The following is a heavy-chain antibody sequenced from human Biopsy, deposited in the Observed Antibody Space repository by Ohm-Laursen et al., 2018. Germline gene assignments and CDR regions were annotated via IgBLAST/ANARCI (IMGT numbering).Heavy chain of an antibody. CDR3: ARGPKRLTGTSYFED. V-gene: IGHV4-59*12. Sequence: SDTLSLTCSVSGGSIISYYWTWIRQPPGKGLEWIGHVYNGGITNYNPSLKSRVSVSEDTSKNQFSLRLTSVTAADTAVYYCARGPKRLTGTSYFEDWGRGILVTVSS. J-gene: IGHJ4*02. D-gene: IGHD1-7*01. CDR2: VYNGGIT. CDR1: GGSIISYY.